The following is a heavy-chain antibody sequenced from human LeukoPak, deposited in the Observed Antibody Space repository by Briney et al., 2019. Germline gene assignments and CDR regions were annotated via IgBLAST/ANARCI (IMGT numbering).Heavy chain of an antibody. Sequence: SGPALVKPTQTLTLTCTFSGFSLSTSGMSVSWIRQPPGKALEWLARIDWDDDKYYITSLKTRLTISKDTSKNQVVLTMTNMDPVDTATYYCARGYCRSSSCYESDIWGQGTMVTVSS. CDR1: GFSLSTSGMS. D-gene: IGHD2-2*01. V-gene: IGHV2-70*11. J-gene: IGHJ3*02. CDR3: ARGYCRSSSCYESDI. CDR2: IDWDDDK.